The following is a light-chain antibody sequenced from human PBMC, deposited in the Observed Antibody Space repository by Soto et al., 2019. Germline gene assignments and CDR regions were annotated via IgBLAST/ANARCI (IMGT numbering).Light chain of an antibody. J-gene: IGKJ1*01. V-gene: IGKV3-20*01. CDR3: QQYGSSPGT. CDR2: GAS. CDR1: QSVSSSY. Sequence: ESVLTQSPGTLPLSPGEGATLSCRSSQSVSSSYLAWYQQKPGQAPRLLIYGASSRATGIPHRFSGSGAGTDFTLTISRLEPEDFAVYYCQQYGSSPGTFGQGTKVDIK.